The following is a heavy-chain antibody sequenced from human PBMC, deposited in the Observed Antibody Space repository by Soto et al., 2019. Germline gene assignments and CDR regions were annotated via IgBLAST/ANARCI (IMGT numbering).Heavy chain of an antibody. V-gene: IGHV3-7*01. D-gene: IGHD1-1*01. CDR3: ARDQYLERPDDAFDI. CDR1: GFTFSRYW. J-gene: IGHJ3*02. Sequence: PGGSLRLSCAASGFTFSRYWMSWVRQAPGKGLEWVANIKQDGSEKYYVDSVKGRFTISRDNAKNSLYLQMNSLRAEDTAVYYCARDQYLERPDDAFDIWGQGTMVTVSS. CDR2: IKQDGSEK.